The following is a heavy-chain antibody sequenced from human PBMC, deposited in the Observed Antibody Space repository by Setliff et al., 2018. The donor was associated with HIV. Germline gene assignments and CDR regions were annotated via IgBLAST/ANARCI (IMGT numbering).Heavy chain of an antibody. J-gene: IGHJ4*02. CDR2: ISYGGIT. V-gene: IGHV4-39*01. CDR3: TIPASSLAPN. CDR1: GGSISSSHDF. Sequence: SETLSLTCTVSGGSISSSHDFWNWIRQPPGKGLEWIGAISYGGITYYNPSLTSRVTISVDTSKNQFSLKVTSVSAADTAVYYCTIPASSLAPNWGRGTQVTVSS.